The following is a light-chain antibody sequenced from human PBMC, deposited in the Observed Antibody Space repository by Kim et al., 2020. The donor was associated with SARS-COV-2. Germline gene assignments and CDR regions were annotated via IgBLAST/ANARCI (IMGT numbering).Light chain of an antibody. CDR1: STNIGDGYD. Sequence: VTSTCTASSTNIGDGYDVHWYQQLPGTAPKLLIYGNSNRPSGVPDRFSGSKYGTSASLAITGLQAEDEADYYCQSYDSSLSGYVFGTGTKVTVL. CDR2: GNS. CDR3: QSYDSSLSGYV. J-gene: IGLJ1*01. V-gene: IGLV1-40*01.